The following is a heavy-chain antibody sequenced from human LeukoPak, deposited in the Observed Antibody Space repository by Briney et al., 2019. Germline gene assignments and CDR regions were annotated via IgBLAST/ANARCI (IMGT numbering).Heavy chain of an antibody. J-gene: IGHJ5*02. V-gene: IGHV3-23*01. CDR1: GFTFTSYA. CDR3: AKDARGYSSGYTRFDWFDP. D-gene: IGHD5-18*01. CDR2: ISGSGGAT. Sequence: GGSLRLSCAASGFTFTSYAMSWVRQAPGKGLEWVSSISGSGGATYYADFVKGRFTISRDNSKNTLFLQMNLRAEDTAVYYCAKDARGYSSGYTRFDWFDPWGQGTLVTVSS.